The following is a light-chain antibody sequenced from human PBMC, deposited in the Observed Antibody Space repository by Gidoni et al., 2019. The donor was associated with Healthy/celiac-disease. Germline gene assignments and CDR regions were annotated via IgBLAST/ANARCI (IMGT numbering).Light chain of an antibody. CDR2: DAS. J-gene: IGKJ5*01. CDR1: QSISSW. Sequence: DIQMTQSPSTLSASVGDRVTITCRASQSISSWLAWYQQKPGKAPKLLIYDASSLESGVPSRFSGSGSVTEFTLTISSLQPDDFATYYCQQYNSYSITFRHGTRLEI. V-gene: IGKV1-5*01. CDR3: QQYNSYSIT.